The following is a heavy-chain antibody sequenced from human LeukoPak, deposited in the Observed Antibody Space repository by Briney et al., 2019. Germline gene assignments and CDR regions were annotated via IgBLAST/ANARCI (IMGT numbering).Heavy chain of an antibody. Sequence: ASVTVSCKASGYTFTANGINWVRHPPGQGLEGMGWTSGYNGNTHYAQKLQGRVSMTTDTSASTAYMELRSLRSDDTAVYYCARSPRDIVVAPTDDAFDIWGQGTMVTVSS. D-gene: IGHD2-21*01. V-gene: IGHV1-18*01. CDR1: GYTFTANG. J-gene: IGHJ3*02. CDR2: TSGYNGNT. CDR3: ARSPRDIVVAPTDDAFDI.